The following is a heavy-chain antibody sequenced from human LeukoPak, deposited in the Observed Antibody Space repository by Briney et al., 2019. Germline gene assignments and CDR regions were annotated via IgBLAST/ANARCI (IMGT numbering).Heavy chain of an antibody. CDR1: GGTLRSYA. J-gene: IGHJ4*02. CDR2: IIPIFGTA. D-gene: IGHD1-1*01. CDR3: ARDGAGELDY. V-gene: IGHV1-69*06. Sequence: SVKVSWKASGGTLRSYAISWVRQARGQVLEWKGGIIPIFGTANYAQKFQGRVTITADKSTSTAYMELSSLRSEDTAVYYCARDGAGELDYWGQGTLVTVSS.